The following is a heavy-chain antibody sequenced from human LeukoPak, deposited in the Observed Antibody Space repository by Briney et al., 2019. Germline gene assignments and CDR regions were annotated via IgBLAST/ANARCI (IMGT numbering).Heavy chain of an antibody. V-gene: IGHV5-51*01. J-gene: IGHJ4*02. Sequence: GESLKISCNGSGYXFTNYWIGWVRQMPGKALEWMGIIYSGDSDTRYSPSFQGHVTISADKSISTAYLHWSSLEASDTAMYYCASSSSSWYLFDYWGQGTLVTVSS. CDR1: GYXFTNYW. CDR2: IYSGDSDT. CDR3: ASSSSSWYLFDY. D-gene: IGHD6-13*01.